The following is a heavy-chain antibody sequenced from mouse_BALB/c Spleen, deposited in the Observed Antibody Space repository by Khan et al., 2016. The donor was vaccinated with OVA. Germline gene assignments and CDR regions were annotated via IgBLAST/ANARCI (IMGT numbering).Heavy chain of an antibody. Sequence: QVQLKESGPGLVAPSQSLSITCTISGFSLTNYGVHWIRQPPGKGLEWLVVIWSDGSTTYNSALQSRLNITKDNSQSQVFLQMNSLQTDDTDIYFCARQPYYRDSIMGYWGQGTSVTVSS. CDR3: ARQPYYRDSIMGY. V-gene: IGHV2-6-1*01. CDR1: GFSLTNYG. J-gene: IGHJ4*01. CDR2: IWSDGST. D-gene: IGHD2-13*01.